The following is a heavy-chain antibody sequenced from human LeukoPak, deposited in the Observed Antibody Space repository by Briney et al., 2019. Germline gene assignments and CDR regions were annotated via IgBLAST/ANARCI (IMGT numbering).Heavy chain of an antibody. Sequence: ASVKVSCKASGYTFAAYYMYWVRQAPGQGLEWMGWISAYNGNTNYAQKLQGRVTMTTDTSTSTAYMELRSLRSDDTAVYYCARDQQWLARGRYFDLWGRGTLVTVSS. J-gene: IGHJ2*01. CDR3: ARDQQWLARGRYFDL. CDR1: GYTFAAYY. V-gene: IGHV1-18*04. D-gene: IGHD6-19*01. CDR2: ISAYNGNT.